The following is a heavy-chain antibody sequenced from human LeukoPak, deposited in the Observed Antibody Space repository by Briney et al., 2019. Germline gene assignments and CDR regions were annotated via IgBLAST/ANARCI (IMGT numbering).Heavy chain of an antibody. J-gene: IGHJ4*02. Sequence: GGSLRLSCAASGLTFSGYDMHWVRQAPGKGLMWVSRMNGEGTTIDYADSVKGRFTVSRDYAKNTLFLQMNNLRTEDTALYFCATARNFRFEYWGQGSLVIVSA. D-gene: IGHD1-7*01. V-gene: IGHV3-74*01. CDR3: ATARNFRFEY. CDR1: GLTFSGYD. CDR2: MNGEGTTI.